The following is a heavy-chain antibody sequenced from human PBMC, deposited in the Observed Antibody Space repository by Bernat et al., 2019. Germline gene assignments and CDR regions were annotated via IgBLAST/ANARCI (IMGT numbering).Heavy chain of an antibody. D-gene: IGHD6-13*01. V-gene: IGHV4-39*01. CDR2: IYYSGST. CDR1: GGSISSSSYY. J-gene: IGHJ2*01. CDR3: ARHLLVPSEYFDL. Sequence: QLQLQESGPGLVKPSETLSLTCTVSGGSISSSSYYWGWIRQPPGKGLEWIGSIYYSGSTYYNPSLKSRVTISVDTSKNQFSLKLSSVSAADTAMYCCARHLLVPSEYFDLWGRGTLVTVSS.